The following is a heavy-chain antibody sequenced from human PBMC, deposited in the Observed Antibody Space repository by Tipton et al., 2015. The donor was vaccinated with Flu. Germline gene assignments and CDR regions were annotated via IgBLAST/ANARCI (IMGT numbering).Heavy chain of an antibody. Sequence: TLSLTCSASGYSIRSAYYWGWVRRPPGKGLEWIGTIYHSGTTYYNPSLKSRLTISVDTSQNQFSLRLSSVTAADTAVYYCARHTGDSVRGVIDYWGQGTLVTVSS. CDR2: IYHSGTT. V-gene: IGHV4-38-2*01. D-gene: IGHD3-10*02. J-gene: IGHJ4*02. CDR1: GYSIRSAYY. CDR3: ARHTGDSVRGVIDY.